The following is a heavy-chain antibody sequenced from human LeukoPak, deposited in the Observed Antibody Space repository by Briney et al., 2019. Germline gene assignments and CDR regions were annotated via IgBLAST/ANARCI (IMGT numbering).Heavy chain of an antibody. D-gene: IGHD1-14*01. CDR2: IKQDGSEK. V-gene: IGHV3-7*02. J-gene: IGHJ4*02. Sequence: GGSLRLSCATSGFTFSNYWMAWVRQAPGKGLEWVANIKQDGSEKYYVDSVKGRFTLSRDNAENSLYLQMNSLRVEDTAVYYCATQRSGIFDYWGQGTLVTVSS. CDR1: GFTFSNYW. CDR3: ATQRSGIFDY.